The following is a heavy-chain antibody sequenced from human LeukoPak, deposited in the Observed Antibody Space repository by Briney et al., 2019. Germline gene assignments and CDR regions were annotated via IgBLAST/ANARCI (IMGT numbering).Heavy chain of an antibody. Sequence: SETLSLTCSVSGGYISSYYWSWIRQPPGKRLEWIGYIYYTGSTNYNPSLESRVTISIDTSKKQLSLKLRSVTAADTAVYYCARDRRESSKPNDAFDIWGQGTMVTVSS. CDR2: IYYTGST. CDR1: GGYISSYY. CDR3: ARDRRESSKPNDAFDI. D-gene: IGHD4-11*01. J-gene: IGHJ3*02. V-gene: IGHV4-59*01.